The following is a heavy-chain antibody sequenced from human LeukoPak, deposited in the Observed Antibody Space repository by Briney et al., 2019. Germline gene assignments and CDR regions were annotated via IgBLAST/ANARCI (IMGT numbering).Heavy chain of an antibody. CDR1: GFTFSSYA. CDR2: IDGRGGST. CDR3: ARVGGGSYYYYGMDV. Sequence: GGSLRLSCAASGFTFSSYAMNWVRQAPGKGLEWVSTIDGRGGSTFSADSVKGRFTISRDNSKNTLYLQMNSLRAEDTAVYYCARVGGGSYYYYGMDVWGQGTTVTVSS. D-gene: IGHD1-26*01. J-gene: IGHJ6*02. V-gene: IGHV3-23*01.